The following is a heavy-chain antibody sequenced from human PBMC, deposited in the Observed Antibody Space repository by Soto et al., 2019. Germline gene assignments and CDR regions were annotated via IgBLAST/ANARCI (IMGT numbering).Heavy chain of an antibody. CDR3: ARDRGYTSAISDYYYYYGMDV. CDR1: GGSISSYY. CDR2: IYYSGST. D-gene: IGHD6-13*01. J-gene: IGHJ6*02. Sequence: SETLSLTCTVSGGSISSYYWSWIRQPPGKGLEWIGYIYYSGSTNYNPSLKSRVTISVDTSKNQFSLKLSSVTAADTAVYYCARDRGYTSAISDYYYYYGMDVWGQGTTVTVSS. V-gene: IGHV4-59*01.